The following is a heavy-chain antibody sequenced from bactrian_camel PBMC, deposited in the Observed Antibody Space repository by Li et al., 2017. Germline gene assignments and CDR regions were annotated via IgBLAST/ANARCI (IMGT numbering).Heavy chain of an antibody. Sequence: HVQLVESGGGSVQAGGSLRLSCAASRISYSRYCMGWFRQAPGKEREGVAAIAIGGGSTYYNNAVKGRFTISTDNTKNTVALQMNNLKPEDTAIYYCAAAKGLPDLLRGGYLSARSYNYWGRGTQVTVS. CDR2: IAIGGGST. CDR1: RISYSRYC. CDR3: AAAKGLPDLLRGGYLSARSYNY. D-gene: IGHD3*01. J-gene: IGHJ4*01. V-gene: IGHV3-3*01.